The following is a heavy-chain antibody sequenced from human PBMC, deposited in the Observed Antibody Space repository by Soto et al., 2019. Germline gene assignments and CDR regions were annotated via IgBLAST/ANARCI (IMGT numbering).Heavy chain of an antibody. J-gene: IGHJ6*02. CDR2: IYHSGSP. Sequence: QVQLQESGPGLVKPSGTLSLTCAVSGGSISSSNWWSWVRQPPGKGVEWIGEIYHSGSPNYNPSLKSRVTLSVDKSKNQFSLKLSSVTAADTAVYYCARVSGSYYYGMDVWGQGTTVTVSS. CDR1: GGSISSSNW. CDR3: ARVSGSYYYGMDV. D-gene: IGHD1-26*01. V-gene: IGHV4-4*02.